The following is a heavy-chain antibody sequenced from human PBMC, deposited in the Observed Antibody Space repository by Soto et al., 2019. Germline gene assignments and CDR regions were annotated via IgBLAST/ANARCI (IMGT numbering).Heavy chain of an antibody. D-gene: IGHD3-22*01. CDR1: GYSFTSYW. V-gene: IGHV5-10-1*01. CDR2: IEPSDSYT. Sequence: GASLKISCKGSGYSFTSYWISWVRQVPGKGLEWMGRIEPSDSYTNYSPSFQGHVTISADKSISTAYLQWSSLKASDTAMYYCARLFYDSSVRLPRTGDDAVDIWGQGTMVTVSS. J-gene: IGHJ3*02. CDR3: ARLFYDSSVRLPRTGDDAVDI.